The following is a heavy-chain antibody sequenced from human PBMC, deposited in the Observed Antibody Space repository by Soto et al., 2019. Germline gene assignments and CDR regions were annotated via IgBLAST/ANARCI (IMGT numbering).Heavy chain of an antibody. CDR2: IYYSGST. CDR3: ARSKPEGSGDAFDI. J-gene: IGHJ3*02. V-gene: IGHV4-39*01. CDR1: GGSISSSSYY. Sequence: QLQLQESGPGLVKPSETLSLTCTVSGGSISSSSYYWGWIRQPPGKGLEWIGSIYYSGSTYYNPSLKSRVTISVDTSKNQFSLKLSSVTAADTAVYYCARSKPEGSGDAFDIWGQGTMVTVSS. D-gene: IGHD6-19*01.